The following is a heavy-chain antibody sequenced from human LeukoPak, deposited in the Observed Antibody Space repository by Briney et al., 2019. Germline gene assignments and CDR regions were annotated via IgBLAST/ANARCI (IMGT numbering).Heavy chain of an antibody. CDR2: ISSSSSYI. Sequence: GGSLRLSCAASGFTFSSYSMNWVRQAPGKGLEWVSSISSSSSYIYYADSVKGRFTISRDNAKNSLYLQMNSLRAEGTAVYYCARDNVGGTGDYWGQGTLVTVSS. CDR3: ARDNVGGTGDY. CDR1: GFTFSSYS. J-gene: IGHJ4*02. V-gene: IGHV3-21*01. D-gene: IGHD6-19*01.